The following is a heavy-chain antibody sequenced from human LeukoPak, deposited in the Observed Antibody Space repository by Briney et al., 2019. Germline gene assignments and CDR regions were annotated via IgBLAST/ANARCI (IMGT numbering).Heavy chain of an antibody. Sequence: SETLSLTCAVYGGSFSGYYWSWIRQPPGKGLEWTGEINHSGSTNYNPSLKSRVTISVDTSKNQFSLKLSSVTAADTAVYYCARGSSGSYYPYYYYYYMDVWGKGTTVTVSS. J-gene: IGHJ6*03. CDR3: ARGSSGSYYPYYYYYYMDV. V-gene: IGHV4-34*01. CDR2: INHSGST. D-gene: IGHD1-26*01. CDR1: GGSFSGYY.